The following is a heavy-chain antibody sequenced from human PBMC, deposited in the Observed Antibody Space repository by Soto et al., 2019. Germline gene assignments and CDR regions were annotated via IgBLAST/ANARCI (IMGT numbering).Heavy chain of an antibody. CDR2: IYYSGTT. Sequence: SETLFFTYTFSGGSISPHYWSGSRQPPGKGLEWIGYIYYSGTTNYNPSLRSRVTMSVDKSKNRFSLNLSSVTAADTAVYYCASAAWSSGLLGYFAIWGQGTLVTVSS. D-gene: IGHD2-21*01. CDR3: ASAAWSSGLLGYFAI. J-gene: IGHJ1*01. V-gene: IGHV4-59*11. CDR1: GGSISPHY.